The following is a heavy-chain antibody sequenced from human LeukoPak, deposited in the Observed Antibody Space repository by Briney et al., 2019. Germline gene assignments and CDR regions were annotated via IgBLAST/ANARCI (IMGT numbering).Heavy chain of an antibody. Sequence: PGGSLRLSCAASGFTFSAFWMTWVRQAPGKGLEWVANIKEDGGEKYYVDSVKGRFTISRDNAKNSLSLQMDSLRAEDTAVYYCARDLSYSRSSGRSFDYWGQGTLVAVSS. CDR1: GFTFSAFW. V-gene: IGHV3-7*05. CDR3: ARDLSYSRSSGRSFDY. D-gene: IGHD6-6*01. CDR2: IKEDGGEK. J-gene: IGHJ4*02.